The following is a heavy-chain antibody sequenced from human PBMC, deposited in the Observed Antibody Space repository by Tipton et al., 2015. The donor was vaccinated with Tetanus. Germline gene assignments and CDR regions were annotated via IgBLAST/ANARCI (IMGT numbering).Heavy chain of an antibody. CDR2: MYSGGDT. D-gene: IGHD3-10*01. CDR3: ARAVRGRDVFDV. CDR1: GFIVSSHY. V-gene: IGHV3-53*05. Sequence: SLRLSCVASGFIVSSHYMSWVRQAPGKGLEWVSVMYSGGDTYYVDSVKGRFSISRDNAKNSLSVQMDSLRPEDTALYYCARAVRGRDVFDVWGQGTVVIVSS. J-gene: IGHJ3*01.